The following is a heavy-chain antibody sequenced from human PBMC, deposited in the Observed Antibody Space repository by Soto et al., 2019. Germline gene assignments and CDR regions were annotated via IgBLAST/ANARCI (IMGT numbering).Heavy chain of an antibody. CDR3: AAWTFGDYYGMDV. CDR2: VYISTGTT. Sequence: SETLSLTCTVSGPSISGYHWNWIRQAAGKGLEWIWRVYISTGTTNYNPSLMSRVTMSADTSKKQVSLKLSSVTAADTAIYYCAAWTFGDYYGMDVWGQGASVTVSS. D-gene: IGHD3-3*01. CDR1: GPSISGYH. J-gene: IGHJ6*02. V-gene: IGHV4-4*07.